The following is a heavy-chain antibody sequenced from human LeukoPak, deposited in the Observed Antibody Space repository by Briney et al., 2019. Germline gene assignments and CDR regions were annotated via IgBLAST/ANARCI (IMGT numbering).Heavy chain of an antibody. J-gene: IGHJ1*01. Sequence: SETLSLTCTVSGGSISGYYWSWIRHPPGKGLEWNGYIYYSGSTNYNPSLKSRVTISVDTSKNQFSLKLSSVAAADTAVYYCARAVAVAGTGHFQHWGQGTLVTVSS. CDR2: IYYSGST. CDR1: GGSISGYY. D-gene: IGHD6-19*01. V-gene: IGHV4-59*01. CDR3: ARAVAVAGTGHFQH.